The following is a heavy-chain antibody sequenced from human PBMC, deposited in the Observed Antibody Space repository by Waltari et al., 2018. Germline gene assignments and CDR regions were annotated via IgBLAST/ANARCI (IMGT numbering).Heavy chain of an antibody. CDR3: ARGGYCSGGSCYEESFDY. Sequence: QVQLVQSGAEVKKPGASVKVSCKASGYTFTSYAMHWVRQAPGQRLEWMGWINAGNGNTKYSQKCQRRVTITRDTSASTAYMELSSLRSEDTAVYYCARGGYCSGGSCYEESFDYWGQGTLVTVSS. V-gene: IGHV1-3*01. CDR2: INAGNGNT. CDR1: GYTFTSYA. D-gene: IGHD2-15*01. J-gene: IGHJ4*02.